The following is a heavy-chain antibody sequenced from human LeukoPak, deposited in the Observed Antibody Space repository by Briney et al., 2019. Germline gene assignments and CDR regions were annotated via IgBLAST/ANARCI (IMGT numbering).Heavy chain of an antibody. Sequence: GALVKVSCKASGYTFTGYYMHWVRQAPGQGLEWMGWINPNSGGTNYAQKFQGWVTMTRDTSISTAYMELSSLRSEDAAVYYCARGPVYYWFDPWGQGTLVTVSS. CDR1: GYTFTGYY. CDR3: ARGPVYYWFDP. D-gene: IGHD1-14*01. J-gene: IGHJ5*02. V-gene: IGHV1-2*04. CDR2: INPNSGGT.